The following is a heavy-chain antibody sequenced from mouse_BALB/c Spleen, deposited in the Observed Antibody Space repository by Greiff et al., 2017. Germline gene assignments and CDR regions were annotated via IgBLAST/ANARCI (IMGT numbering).Heavy chain of an antibody. CDR1: GFTFSSYG. CDR3: AREGDYLTWFAY. CDR2: INSNGGST. J-gene: IGHJ3*01. V-gene: IGHV5-6-3*01. D-gene: IGHD2-4*01. Sequence: EVMLVESGGGLVQPGGSLKLSCAASGFTFSSYGMSWVRQTPDKRLELVATINSNGGSTYYPDSVKGRFTISRDNAKNTLYLQMSSLKSEDTAMYYCAREGDYLTWFAYWGQGTLVTVSA.